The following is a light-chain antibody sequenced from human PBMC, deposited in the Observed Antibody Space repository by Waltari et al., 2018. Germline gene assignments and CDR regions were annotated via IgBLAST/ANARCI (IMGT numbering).Light chain of an antibody. J-gene: IGKJ1*01. CDR3: LQRTHWPRT. CDR2: KVS. V-gene: IGKV2-30*02. CDR1: QSLLHSDGNTF. Sequence: DVVMTQSPLFLPVTLGPPASISCRSGQSLLHSDGNTFLSWFQQRPGQSPRSLIYKVSNRDSGVPDRFSGSGSGTDFTLKISRVEAEDVGVYYCLQRTHWPRTFGQGTKVEIK.